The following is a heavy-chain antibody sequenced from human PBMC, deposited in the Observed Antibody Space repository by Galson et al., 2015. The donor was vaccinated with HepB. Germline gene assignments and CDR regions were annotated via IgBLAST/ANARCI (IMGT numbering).Heavy chain of an antibody. CDR2: ISGSGGST. Sequence: SLRLSCAASGFTFSSYAMSWVRQAPGKGLEWVSAISGSGGSTYYADSVKGRFTISRDNSKNTLYLQMNSLRAEDTAVYYCAKSYGGNPHSFYYFDYWGQGTLVTVSS. CDR1: GFTFSSYA. V-gene: IGHV3-23*01. D-gene: IGHD4-23*01. J-gene: IGHJ4*02. CDR3: AKSYGGNPHSFYYFDY.